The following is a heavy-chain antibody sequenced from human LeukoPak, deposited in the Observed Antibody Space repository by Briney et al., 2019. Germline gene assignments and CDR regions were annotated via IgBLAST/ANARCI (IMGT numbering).Heavy chain of an antibody. CDR1: GFTFSNAW. Sequence: GGSLRLSCAASGFTFSNAWMSWVRQAPGKGLEWVGRIKSKTDGGTTDYAAPVKGRFTISRDDSKNTLYLQMNSLKTEDTAVYYCTTDPDYYGSGSYYIPEYYFDYWGQGTLVTVSS. D-gene: IGHD3-10*01. J-gene: IGHJ4*02. CDR3: TTDPDYYGSGSYYIPEYYFDY. CDR2: IKSKTDGGTT. V-gene: IGHV3-15*01.